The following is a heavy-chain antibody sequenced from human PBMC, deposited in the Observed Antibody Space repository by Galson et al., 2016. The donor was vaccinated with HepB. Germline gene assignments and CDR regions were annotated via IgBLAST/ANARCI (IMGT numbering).Heavy chain of an antibody. J-gene: IGHJ1*01. CDR3: ATRLGYCRGGTCFGRY. Sequence: SLRLSCAVSGFTVSDNYMRWGRQAPGKGLEWVAVIYSDGRTHHDESVKGRVTISRDNTQNTVYLQMNSLRVEDSAIYYCATRLGYCRGGTCFGRYWGQGSLVIVS. D-gene: IGHD2-15*01. CDR2: IYSDGRT. CDR1: GFTVSDNY. V-gene: IGHV3-53*01.